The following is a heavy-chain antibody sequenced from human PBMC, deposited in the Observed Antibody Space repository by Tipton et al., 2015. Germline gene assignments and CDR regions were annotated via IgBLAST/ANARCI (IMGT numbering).Heavy chain of an antibody. D-gene: IGHD4-17*01. CDR3: ARLRKGDGDYAIDY. CDR2: IYYGDSDT. V-gene: IGHV5-51*01. J-gene: IGHJ4*02. Sequence: QSGAEVKKPGESLKISCKGSEDSFANYWIGWVRQMPGKGLEWMGMIYYGDSDTRYSPSFQGQVTISADKSISIAYLQWSSLKASDTAMYYCARLRKGDGDYAIDYWGQGTLVTVSS. CDR1: EDSFANYW.